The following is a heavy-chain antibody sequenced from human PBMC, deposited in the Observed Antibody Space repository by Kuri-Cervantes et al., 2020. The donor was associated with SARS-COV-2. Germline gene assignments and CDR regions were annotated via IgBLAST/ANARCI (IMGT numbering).Heavy chain of an antibody. D-gene: IGHD3-3*01. CDR3: ARGPPGYDFWSGYPNWFDP. CDR1: GFTFSSYW. V-gene: IGHV3-7*01. CDR2: IKQDGSEK. Sequence: GESLKISCAASGFTFSSYWMHWVRQAPGKGLEWVANIKQDGSEKYYVDSVKGRFTISRDNAKNSLYLQMNSLRAEDTAVYYCARGPPGYDFWSGYPNWFDPWGQGTLVTVSS. J-gene: IGHJ5*02.